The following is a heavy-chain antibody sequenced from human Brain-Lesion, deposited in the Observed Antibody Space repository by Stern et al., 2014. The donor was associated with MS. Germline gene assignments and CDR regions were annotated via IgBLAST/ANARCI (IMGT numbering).Heavy chain of an antibody. Sequence: EVQLVESGAEVKKPGESLKISCEASGYLFDDYWIGWVRQMSGRGLELVAIIFPRDSNTRYSPSVQGQVTISAHKSISTAYLQWSSLRPSATAIYYCARSPATPSGYDRFDYWGQGALVTVSS. V-gene: IGHV5-51*03. CDR1: GYLFDDYW. CDR3: ARSPATPSGYDRFDY. D-gene: IGHD5-12*01. CDR2: IFPRDSNT. J-gene: IGHJ4*02.